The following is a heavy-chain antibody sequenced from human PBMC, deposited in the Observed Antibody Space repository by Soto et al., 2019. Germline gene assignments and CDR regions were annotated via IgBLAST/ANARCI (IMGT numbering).Heavy chain of an antibody. J-gene: IGHJ6*02. Sequence: SETLSLTCSVSGGSINSYYWSWIRQFPGKGLEWIGYIYYSGSTSYNPSLKSRLTISVDTSKNQLSLKLSSVTPADTAVYHCAREISGTTWRGMDVWGQGTTVTVSS. CDR3: AREISGTTWRGMDV. CDR2: IYYSGST. D-gene: IGHD1-7*01. CDR1: GGSINSYY. V-gene: IGHV4-59*01.